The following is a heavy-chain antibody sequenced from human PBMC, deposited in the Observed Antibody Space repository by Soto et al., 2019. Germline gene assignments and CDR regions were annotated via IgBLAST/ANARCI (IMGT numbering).Heavy chain of an antibody. V-gene: IGHV3-66*01. CDR2: VYRSGDT. CDR3: AREAVFGLTMHYYHYMDV. D-gene: IGHD3-3*01. J-gene: IGHJ6*03. CDR1: GFSVSSNY. Sequence: PGGSLRLSCAASGFSVSSNYMSWIRQAPEKGLEWVSVVYRSGDTNYADSVKGRFTISRDTSKNTLYLHMNSLRGDDTAVYYCAREAVFGLTMHYYHYMDVWGKGPTVTVSS.